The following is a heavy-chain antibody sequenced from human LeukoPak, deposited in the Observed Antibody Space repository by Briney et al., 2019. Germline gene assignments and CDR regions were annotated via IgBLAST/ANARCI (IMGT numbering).Heavy chain of an antibody. V-gene: IGHV4-59*08. D-gene: IGHD1-26*01. CDR1: GGSISSYY. CDR2: IYYSGST. CDR3: ATSTSGGSYSIDY. J-gene: IGHJ4*02. Sequence: SETLSLTCTVSGGSISSYYWSWIRQPPGKGLEWIGCIYYSGSTNYNPSLKSRATISVDTSENQFSLKLSSVTAADTAVYYCATSTSGGSYSIDYWGQGTLVTVSS.